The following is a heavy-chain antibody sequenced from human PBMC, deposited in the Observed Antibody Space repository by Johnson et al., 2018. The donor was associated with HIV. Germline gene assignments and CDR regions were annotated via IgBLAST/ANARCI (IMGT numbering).Heavy chain of an antibody. CDR3: ARTVGAKEQGAFDI. D-gene: IGHD1-26*01. CDR2: ISWNSGSI. V-gene: IGHV3-9*01. Sequence: VQLVESGGGVVQPGRSLRLSCAASGFTFDDYAMHWVRQAPGKGLEWVSGISWNSGSIGYADSVTGRFTISRDNSKNTLYLQMNSLRAEDTAVYYCARTVGAKEQGAFDIWGQGTMVTVSS. CDR1: GFTFDDYA. J-gene: IGHJ3*02.